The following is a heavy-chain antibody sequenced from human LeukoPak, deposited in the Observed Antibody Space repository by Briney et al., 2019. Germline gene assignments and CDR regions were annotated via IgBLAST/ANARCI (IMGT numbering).Heavy chain of an antibody. J-gene: IGHJ3*02. CDR1: GFTFNIYA. D-gene: IGHD3-3*01. CDR3: ARDKQTVRFLEWTGAFDI. V-gene: IGHV3-23*01. Sequence: PGGSLRLSCAVSGFTFNIYAMCWVRQAPGKGLEWVSTITNSGGSAFYADSVKGRFAISRDNSKNTLYLQMNSLRAEDTAVYYCARDKQTVRFLEWTGAFDIWGQGTMVTVSS. CDR2: ITNSGGSA.